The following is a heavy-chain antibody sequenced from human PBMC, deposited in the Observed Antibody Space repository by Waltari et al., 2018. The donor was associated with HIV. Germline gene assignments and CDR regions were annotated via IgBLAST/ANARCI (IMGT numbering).Heavy chain of an antibody. CDR1: GINFYDYG. CDR3: AKELGSGWSLDS. J-gene: IGHJ4*02. Sequence: EVHLMESGGGLVQPGRSLRLSCVAPGINFYDYGMHWVRQSPGKGLEWLAGISWNSVSIMYGDSAKGRFTISRDNAKNSLYLQMNSLRAADTALYYCAKELGSGWSLDSWGQGTLVTVSS. CDR2: ISWNSVSI. V-gene: IGHV3-9*01. D-gene: IGHD6-19*01.